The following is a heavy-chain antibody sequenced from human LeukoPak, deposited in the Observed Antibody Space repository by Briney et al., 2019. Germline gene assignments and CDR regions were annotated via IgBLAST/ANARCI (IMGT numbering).Heavy chain of an antibody. V-gene: IGHV3-23*01. CDR1: GFSFGDFA. Sequence: PGGSLRLSCEASGFSFGDFAMSWVRQTPGKGLEWVSGISGSGANTYYAASVKGRFTSSRDNSKNILYLQMFSLRAEDAAVYYCAKVGENVLRIYPHSYYFDSWGQGTLVAVSS. CDR3: AKVGENVLRIYPHSYYFDS. D-gene: IGHD2-15*01. J-gene: IGHJ4*02. CDR2: ISGSGANT.